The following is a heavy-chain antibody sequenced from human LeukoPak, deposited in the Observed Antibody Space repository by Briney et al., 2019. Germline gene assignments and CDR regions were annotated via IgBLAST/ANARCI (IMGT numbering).Heavy chain of an antibody. J-gene: IGHJ4*02. CDR2: INPSGGSA. D-gene: IGHD5-18*01. Sequence: ASVKVSCKASGYTFSRYYMHWVRQAPGQGLEWMGVINPSGGSASTAQRFQGRVTMTMTRDTSTSTVYMELSSLRSEDTAVYYCAREGEDTAMAPDYWGQGTLVTVSS. CDR1: GYTFSRYY. V-gene: IGHV1-46*01. CDR3: AREGEDTAMAPDY.